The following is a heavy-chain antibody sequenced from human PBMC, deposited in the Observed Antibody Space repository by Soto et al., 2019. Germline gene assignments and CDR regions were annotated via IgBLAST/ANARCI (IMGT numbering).Heavy chain of an antibody. CDR1: GDSISSYY. CDR2: LYYGRTA. Sequence: QVQLQASGPGLVKPSETLSLTCAVSGDSISSYYCMWIRQPPGKGLESIGYLYYGRTANYNPSLKSPVTLSVDTSTNQCSLTLSSMTAADTAVYYCTLRSMAVVPEYWGQGTLVTVSS. D-gene: IGHD3-22*01. CDR3: TLRSMAVVPEY. J-gene: IGHJ4*02. V-gene: IGHV4-59*01.